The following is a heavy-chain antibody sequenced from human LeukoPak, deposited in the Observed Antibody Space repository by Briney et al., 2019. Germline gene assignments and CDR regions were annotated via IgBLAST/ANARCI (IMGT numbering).Heavy chain of an antibody. CDR3: VKSSSGWNTVGNWFDP. D-gene: IGHD6-19*01. J-gene: IGHJ5*02. V-gene: IGHV3-64D*09. CDR1: GSTFSTYA. CDR2: IRSDGGST. Sequence: GGSRRLSCSVAGSTFSTYAMYWVRQAPGKGLEYVSAIRSDGGSTYYADSVKGRFTISRDNSKNTLHLQMSSLRPEDTALYYCVKSSSGWNTVGNWFDPWGQGTLVTVSS.